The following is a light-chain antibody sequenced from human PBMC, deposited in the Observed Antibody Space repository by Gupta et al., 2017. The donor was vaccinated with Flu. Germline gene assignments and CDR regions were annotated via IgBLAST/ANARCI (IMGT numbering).Light chain of an antibody. CDR2: DVS. V-gene: IGLV2-14*01. Sequence: QSALTQPASVSGSPGQSITISCTGTSSDIGFYDYVSWYQRHPGTAPKIIIYDVSHRPSGVSYRFAGSKSGNTASLTISGLQAEDEAAYFCASYTSKITPWVFGGGTKLTVL. J-gene: IGLJ3*02. CDR1: SSDIGFYDY. CDR3: ASYTSKITPWV.